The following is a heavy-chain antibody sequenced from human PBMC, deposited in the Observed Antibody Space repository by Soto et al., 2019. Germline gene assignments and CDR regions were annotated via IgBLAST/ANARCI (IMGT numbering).Heavy chain of an antibody. D-gene: IGHD6-6*01. CDR2: ISNTGAHI. J-gene: IGHJ6*02. V-gene: IGHV3-21*01. CDR3: VRERQFVRDFYYGMDV. Sequence: EVHLVDSGGGLVKPGGSLRLSCAASGFTFNTYSMTWVRQAPVQGLEWVSSISNTGAHIYYADSVRGRFTISRDNAKNSLYLQMNSLTAEDTAVYYCVRERQFVRDFYYGMDVWGRGTTVTVSS. CDR1: GFTFNTYS.